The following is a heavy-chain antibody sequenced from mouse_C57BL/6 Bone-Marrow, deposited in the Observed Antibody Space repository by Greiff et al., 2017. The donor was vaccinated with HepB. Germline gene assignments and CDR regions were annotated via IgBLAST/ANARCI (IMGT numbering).Heavy chain of an antibody. CDR3: ARVGSSYGYFDY. D-gene: IGHD1-1*01. CDR2: ISYDGSN. CDR1: GYSITSGYY. V-gene: IGHV3-6*01. Sequence: EVKLVESGPGLVKPSQSLSLTCSVTGYSITSGYYWNWIRQFPGNKLEWMGYISYDGSNNYNPSLKNRISITRDTSKNQFFLKLNSVTTEDTATYYCARVGSSYGYFDYWGQGTTLTVSS. J-gene: IGHJ2*01.